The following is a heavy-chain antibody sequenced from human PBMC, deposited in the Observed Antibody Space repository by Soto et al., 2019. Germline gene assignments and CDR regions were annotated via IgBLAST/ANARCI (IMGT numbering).Heavy chain of an antibody. CDR3: ASAGYNWFDP. J-gene: IGHJ5*02. CDR1: GYTFSSYG. V-gene: IGHV1-18*01. CDR2: INAYTGNT. Sequence: QVQLVQSGVEVKKPGASVKVSCKASGYTFSSYGISWVRQAPGQGLEWMGWINAYTGNTNYAQNLQGRVTMTTDTSTSTAYMELRSLRSDDTSVYYCASAGYNWFDPWGQGTLVTVSS.